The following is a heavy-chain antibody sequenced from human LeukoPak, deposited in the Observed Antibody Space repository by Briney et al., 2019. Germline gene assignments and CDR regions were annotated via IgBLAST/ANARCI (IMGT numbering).Heavy chain of an antibody. CDR3: AARDCSTTSCYGGLFDY. CDR2: ISGSGGST. CDR1: GFTFSSYA. Sequence: GGSLRLSCAASGFTFSSYAMSWVRQAPGKGLEWVSAISGSGGSTYYADSVKGRFTISRDSSKNTVYLQMNSLRAEDTAVYYCAARDCSTTSCYGGLFDYWGQGTLVTVSS. V-gene: IGHV3-23*01. D-gene: IGHD2-2*01. J-gene: IGHJ4*02.